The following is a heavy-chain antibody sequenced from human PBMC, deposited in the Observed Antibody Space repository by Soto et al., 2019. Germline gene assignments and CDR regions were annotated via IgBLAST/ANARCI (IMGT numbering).Heavy chain of an antibody. V-gene: IGHV3-66*01. Sequence: EVQLGEAGGGLVQPGGSLRLSCAASGFTVSTKYMSWVRQAPGKGLEWVSVIYSGGSRFYADSGRGRFTISRDNSKNTVNLQMNSLRAEDTAVYYCARDPWAADYWGQGTLVTVSS. CDR2: IYSGGSR. CDR3: ARDPWAADY. D-gene: IGHD3-16*01. CDR1: GFTVSTKY. J-gene: IGHJ4*02.